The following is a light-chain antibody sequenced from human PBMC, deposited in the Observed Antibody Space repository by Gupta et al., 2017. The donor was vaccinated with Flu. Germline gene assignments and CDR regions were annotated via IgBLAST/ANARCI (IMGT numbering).Light chain of an antibody. Sequence: SSPNIGINTVNWFQQHPGAAPKVLICDNTQRPSGVPDRFSGTKSGTSASLAISGLQSADEADYYCAAWDNRLNGGVFGGGTKLTVL. V-gene: IGLV1-44*01. CDR2: DNT. CDR3: AAWDNRLNGGV. J-gene: IGLJ3*02. CDR1: SPNIGINT.